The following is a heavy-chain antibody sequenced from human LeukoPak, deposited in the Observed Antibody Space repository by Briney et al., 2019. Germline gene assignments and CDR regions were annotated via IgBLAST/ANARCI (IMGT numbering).Heavy chain of an antibody. J-gene: IGHJ4*02. Sequence: SETLSLTCTVSDYSISTDYYWGWIRQPPGKGLERIGSIYHSGSTYYSPSLKSRVTMSVDTSKNQFSLKLGSVTATDTAVYYCVRGYSYLYYLDYWGQGTLVTVSS. CDR2: IYHSGST. V-gene: IGHV4-38-2*02. CDR3: VRGYSYLYYLDY. D-gene: IGHD5-18*01. CDR1: DYSISTDYY.